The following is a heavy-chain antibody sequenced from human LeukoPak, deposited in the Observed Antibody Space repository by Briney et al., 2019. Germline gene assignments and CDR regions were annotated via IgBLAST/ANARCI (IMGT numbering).Heavy chain of an antibody. CDR3: ARARQWLLLPEDAFDI. D-gene: IGHD3-22*01. Sequence: GASVKVSCKASGYTFTGYYMHWVRQAPGQGLEWMGWINPNSGGTNYAQKFQGRVTMTRDTSISTAYMELSRLRSDDTAVYYGARARQWLLLPEDAFDIWGQGTMVTVSS. V-gene: IGHV1-2*02. CDR2: INPNSGGT. J-gene: IGHJ3*02. CDR1: GYTFTGYY.